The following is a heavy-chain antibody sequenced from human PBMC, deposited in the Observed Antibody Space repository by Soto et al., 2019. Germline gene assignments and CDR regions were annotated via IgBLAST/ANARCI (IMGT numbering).Heavy chain of an antibody. CDR3: ARHLTYCSAGSCYSDFPYYGMDV. J-gene: IGHJ6*02. D-gene: IGHD2-15*01. CDR1: GGSISSSSYY. V-gene: IGHV4-39*01. Sequence: SETLSLTCTVSGGSISSSSYYWGWIRQPPGKGLEWIGSIFYSGSTYYNPSLKSRVTISVDTSKNQFSLKLNSVTAADTAVYYCARHLTYCSAGSCYSDFPYYGMDVWGQGTTVTVSS. CDR2: IFYSGST.